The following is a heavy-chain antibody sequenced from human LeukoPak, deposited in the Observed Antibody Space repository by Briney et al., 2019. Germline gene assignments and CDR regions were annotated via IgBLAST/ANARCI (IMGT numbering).Heavy chain of an antibody. CDR3: ARDNGSRAAFDI. J-gene: IGHJ3*02. CDR1: GGSISSYY. V-gene: IGHV4-59*01. CDR2: IYYRGST. Sequence: SETLSLTCTVSGGSISSYYWSWIRQPPGKGLEWIGYIYYRGSTNYNPSLKSRVTISVDTSKNQFSLKLRSVTAADTAVYYCARDNGSRAAFDIWGQGTMVTVSS. D-gene: IGHD1-26*01.